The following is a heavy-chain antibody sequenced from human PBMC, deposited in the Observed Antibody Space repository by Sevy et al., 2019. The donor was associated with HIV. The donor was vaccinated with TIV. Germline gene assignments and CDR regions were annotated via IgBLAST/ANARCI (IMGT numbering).Heavy chain of an antibody. Sequence: GGSLRLSCAASGFTFSDYWMSWVRQAPGKVLEWVANIKQDGSQKYFVDSVKGRFTISRDNAKNSLYLQMDNLRAEDTAVYYCARKVGDMWGQGTMVTVSS. V-gene: IGHV3-7*01. CDR3: ARKVGDM. CDR2: IKQDGSQK. CDR1: GFTFSDYW. D-gene: IGHD1-26*01. J-gene: IGHJ3*01.